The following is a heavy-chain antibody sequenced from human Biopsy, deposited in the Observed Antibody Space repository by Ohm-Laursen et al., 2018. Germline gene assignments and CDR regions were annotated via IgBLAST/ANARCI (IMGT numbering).Heavy chain of an antibody. CDR1: GFTFTSYA. J-gene: IGHJ2*01. CDR3: ARDGKRWDYSTYFSWHFDL. Sequence: SLRLSCAASGFTFTSYAMRWDRQAPGKGLEWVAVISYDGSGEYYADSLQGRFIISRDNPKNTVDLQMNSLRAEDTAVYFCARDGKRWDYSTYFSWHFDLWGRGTLVTVSS. CDR2: ISYDGSGE. D-gene: IGHD4-11*01. V-gene: IGHV3-30*03.